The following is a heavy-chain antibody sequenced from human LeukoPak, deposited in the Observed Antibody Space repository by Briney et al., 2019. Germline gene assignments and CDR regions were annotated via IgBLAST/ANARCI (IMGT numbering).Heavy chain of an antibody. D-gene: IGHD6-13*01. J-gene: IGHJ3*02. CDR3: SRPSYSSSWADAFDI. CDR2: IDYSGST. Sequence: LETLSLTCTVSVGSLSSSSYYWGWIRQPPGKGREWNGSIDYSGSTYYTPSLKCRITISADTSRNQFSLKLSSVTAADTAVYYCSRPSYSSSWADAFDIWGQGTMVTVSS. CDR1: VGSLSSSSYY. V-gene: IGHV4-39*01.